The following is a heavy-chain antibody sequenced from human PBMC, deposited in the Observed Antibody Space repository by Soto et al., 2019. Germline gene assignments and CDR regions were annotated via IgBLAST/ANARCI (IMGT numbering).Heavy chain of an antibody. Sequence: GGSLRLSCAASGFTFSSYAMHWVRQAPGKGLEYVSAISSNGGSTYYANSVKGRFTISRDNSKNTLYLQMGSLRAEDMAVYYCARSLVVAATPLTTNDYYYYMDVWGKGTTVTVSS. D-gene: IGHD2-15*01. J-gene: IGHJ6*03. CDR3: ARSLVVAATPLTTNDYYYYMDV. CDR1: GFTFSSYA. CDR2: ISSNGGST. V-gene: IGHV3-64*01.